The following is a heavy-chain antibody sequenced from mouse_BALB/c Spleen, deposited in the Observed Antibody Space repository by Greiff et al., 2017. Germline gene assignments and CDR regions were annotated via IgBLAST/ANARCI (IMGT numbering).Heavy chain of an antibody. CDR1: GYSITSDYA. D-gene: IGHD2-9*01. J-gene: IGHJ1*01. CDR2: ISYSGST. Sequence: EVQLVESGPGLVKPSQSLSLTCTVTGYSITSDYAWNWIRQFPGNKLEWMGYISYSGSTSYNPSLKSRISITRDTSKNQFFLQLNSVTTEDTATYYCARSYYGYDDWYFDVWGAGTTVTVSS. CDR3: ARSYYGYDDWYFDV. V-gene: IGHV3-2*02.